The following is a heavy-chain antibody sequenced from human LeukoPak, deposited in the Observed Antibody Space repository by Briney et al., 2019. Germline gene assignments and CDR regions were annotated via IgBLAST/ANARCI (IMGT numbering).Heavy chain of an antibody. CDR2: IKSDGSST. V-gene: IGHV3-74*01. CDR3: ARDFDPTYYDFWSGYYYNFDY. J-gene: IGHJ4*02. CDR1: GFTLRSYR. D-gene: IGHD3-3*01. Sequence: GSLRLSCAASGFTLRSYRMHWVRQASREGLVLVPRIKSDGSSTSYADSVKGRFTISRDNAKNTLYLQMNSLRAEDTAVYYCARDFDPTYYDFWSGYYYNFDYWGQGTLVTVSS.